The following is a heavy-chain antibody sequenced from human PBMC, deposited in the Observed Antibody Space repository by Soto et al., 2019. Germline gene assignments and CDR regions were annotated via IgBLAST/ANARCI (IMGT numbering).Heavy chain of an antibody. Sequence: PSETLSLTCTVSGGSISSSSYYWGWIRQPPGKGLEWIGNIYYSGITYYNPSLKSRVTMPVDTSKNQFSLKLSSVTAADAAVYYCARQDSRGYDNEVRFAYWGQGTLVTVSS. CDR3: ARQDSRGYDNEVRFAY. J-gene: IGHJ4*02. V-gene: IGHV4-39*01. CDR2: IYYSGIT. CDR1: GGSISSSSYY. D-gene: IGHD6-25*01.